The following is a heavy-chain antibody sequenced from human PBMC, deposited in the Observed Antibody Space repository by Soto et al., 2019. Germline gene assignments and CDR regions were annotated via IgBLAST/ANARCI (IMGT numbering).Heavy chain of an antibody. V-gene: IGHV4-34*01. J-gene: IGHJ6*02. CDR3: ARGSWYYGMDV. CDR2: INHSGST. Sequence: PSETLSLTWAVDGGSFSGYYWSWIRQPPGKGLEWIGEINHSGSTNYNPSLKSRVTISLDTSKNPFYLKLSSVTAADTAVYYWARGSWYYGMDVWGQGTTVTVSS. CDR1: GGSFSGYY.